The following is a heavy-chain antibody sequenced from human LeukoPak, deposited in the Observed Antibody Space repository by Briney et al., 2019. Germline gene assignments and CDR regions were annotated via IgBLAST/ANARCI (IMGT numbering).Heavy chain of an antibody. Sequence: PGGSLRLSCAVSGITLINYGMSWVRQAPGKGLEWVAGISDSGSITKYADSVKGRFTISRDNPKNTLYLHMNSLRAEDTAVYFCAKRGVVIRVILVGFHKEAYYFDSWGQGALVTVSS. D-gene: IGHD3-22*01. J-gene: IGHJ4*02. CDR2: ISDSGSIT. CDR1: GITLINYG. CDR3: AKRGVVIRVILVGFHKEAYYFDS. V-gene: IGHV3-23*01.